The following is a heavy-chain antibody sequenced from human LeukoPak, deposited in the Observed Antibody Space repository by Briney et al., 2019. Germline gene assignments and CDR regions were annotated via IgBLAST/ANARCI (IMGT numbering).Heavy chain of an antibody. J-gene: IGHJ4*02. CDR3: AGSYCYDSSGSFDY. V-gene: IGHV1-69*05. Sequence: GASVKVSCKASGGTFSSYAISWVRQARGQGLEWMGGIIPIFGTANYAQKFQGRVTITTDESTSTAYMELSSLRSEDTAVYYCAGSYCYDSSGSFDYWGQGTLVTVSS. CDR2: IIPIFGTA. D-gene: IGHD3-22*01. CDR1: GGTFSSYA.